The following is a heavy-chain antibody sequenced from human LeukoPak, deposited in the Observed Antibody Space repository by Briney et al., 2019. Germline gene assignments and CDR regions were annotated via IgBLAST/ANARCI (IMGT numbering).Heavy chain of an antibody. CDR2: IKQDGSEK. CDR1: GFTFSSYW. Sequence: GGSLRLSCAASGFTFSSYWMSWVRQAPGKGLEWVANIKQDGSEKYYVDSVKGRFTISRDNAKNSLYLQMNSLRAEDTAVYYCARDHPNSSGYSFDYWGQGTLVTVSS. V-gene: IGHV3-7*03. J-gene: IGHJ4*02. D-gene: IGHD3-22*01. CDR3: ARDHPNSSGYSFDY.